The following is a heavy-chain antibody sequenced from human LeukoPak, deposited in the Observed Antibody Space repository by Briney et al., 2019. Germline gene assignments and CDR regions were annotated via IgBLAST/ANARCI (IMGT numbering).Heavy chain of an antibody. J-gene: IGHJ6*03. Sequence: ASVKVSCKASGYTSTGYYMHWVRQAPGQGLEWMGWINPNSGGTNYAQKFQGRVTMTRDTSISTAYMELSSLRSEDTAVYYCARRMYSSSWYGNAYYYYYYMDVWGKGTTVTISS. CDR2: INPNSGGT. V-gene: IGHV1-2*02. CDR1: GYTSTGYY. CDR3: ARRMYSSSWYGNAYYYYYYMDV. D-gene: IGHD6-13*01.